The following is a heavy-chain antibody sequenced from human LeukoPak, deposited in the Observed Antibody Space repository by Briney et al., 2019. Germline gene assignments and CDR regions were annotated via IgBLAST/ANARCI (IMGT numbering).Heavy chain of an antibody. Sequence: GGSLRLSCAASGFTFSSYWMSWVRQAPGKGLEWVGTIRQDGSQKYYVDSVKGRFTISRDNAKNSLYLQMNSLRAEDTAVYYCARESGSVTSEVDFDYWGQGTLVTVSS. D-gene: IGHD4-17*01. J-gene: IGHJ4*02. CDR3: ARESGSVTSEVDFDY. CDR1: GFTFSSYW. CDR2: IRQDGSQK. V-gene: IGHV3-7*01.